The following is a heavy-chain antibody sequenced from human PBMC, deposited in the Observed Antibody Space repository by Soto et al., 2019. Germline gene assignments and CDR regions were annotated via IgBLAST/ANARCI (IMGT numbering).Heavy chain of an antibody. CDR2: ISAYNGDTET. CDR1: GYTFSTYG. CDR3: AREAAVMAAAGPDD. Sequence: QVQLVQSGAEVKKPGASVKVSCKASGYTFSTYGISWVRQAPGQGLEWMGWISAYNGDTETNYAQKSQGRVTRTTATTTSAAYVELRNLRSDDTAVYYCAREAAVMAAAGPDDWGQGTLVTVSS. J-gene: IGHJ4*02. V-gene: IGHV1-18*01. D-gene: IGHD6-13*01.